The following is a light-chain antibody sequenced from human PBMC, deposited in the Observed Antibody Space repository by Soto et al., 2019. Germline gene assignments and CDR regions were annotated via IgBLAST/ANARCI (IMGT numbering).Light chain of an antibody. J-gene: IGLJ1*01. CDR1: SSDVGSYNL. Sequence: QSVLTQPASVSGSPGQSITISCTGTSSDVGSYNLVSWYQQHSGKAPKLMIYEVSKLPSGFSNRFSGSKSGNTASLTISGLQAEDEADYYCCSYAGSSTFVFGTGTKVTVL. V-gene: IGLV2-23*02. CDR2: EVS. CDR3: CSYAGSSTFV.